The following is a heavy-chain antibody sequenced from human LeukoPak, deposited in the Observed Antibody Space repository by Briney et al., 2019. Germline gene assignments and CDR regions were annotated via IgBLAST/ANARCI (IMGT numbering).Heavy chain of an antibody. V-gene: IGHV4-39*01. CDR2: ISYGGST. Sequence: SETLSLTCTVSGGSISTSDYYWDWIRQPPGKGLEWIGSISYGGSTYYNPSLKSRVTISVDTSKNQFSLRLSSVTAADTALYYCARQGNRSNLYYFDYWGQGTLVTVSS. CDR1: GGSISTSDYY. CDR3: ARQGNRSNLYYFDY. J-gene: IGHJ4*02. D-gene: IGHD1-26*01.